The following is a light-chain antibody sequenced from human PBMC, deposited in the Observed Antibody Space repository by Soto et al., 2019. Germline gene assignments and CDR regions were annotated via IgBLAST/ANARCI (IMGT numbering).Light chain of an antibody. V-gene: IGLV1-51*02. CDR3: RAWDGSLTGGV. Sequence: QSVLTQPPSVSAAPGQKVTISCSGSSSNIGSNYVSWYQQLPGTAPKLLIYENYERPSGIPDRFSGSKSGTSATLGITGLQTGDEADYYCRAWDGSLTGGVFGGGTKLTVL. CDR1: SSNIGSNY. J-gene: IGLJ2*01. CDR2: ENY.